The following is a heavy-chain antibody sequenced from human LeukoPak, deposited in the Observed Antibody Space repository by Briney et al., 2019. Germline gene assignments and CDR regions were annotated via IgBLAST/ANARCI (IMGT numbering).Heavy chain of an antibody. CDR2: MNPNSGNT. CDR3: AREGWSGGAYYYYMDV. J-gene: IGHJ6*03. D-gene: IGHD3-16*01. V-gene: IGHV1-8*01. Sequence: GASVKVSCKASGYTFTSYDINWVRQATGQGLEWMGWMNPNSGNTGYAQKFQGRVTMTRNTSISTAYMELSSLRSEDTAVYYCAREGWSGGAYYYYMDVWGKGTTVTVSS. CDR1: GYTFTSYD.